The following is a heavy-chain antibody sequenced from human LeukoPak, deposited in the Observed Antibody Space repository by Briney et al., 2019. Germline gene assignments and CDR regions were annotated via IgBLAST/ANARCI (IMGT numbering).Heavy chain of an antibody. CDR1: GGSISSSSYY. V-gene: IGHV4-39*07. Sequence: SETLSLTCTVSGGSISSSSYYWGWIRQPPGKGLEWIGSIYYSGSTYYNPSLKSRVTISVDTSKDQFSLKLSSVTAADTAVYYCARQPSSSYYYYYMDVWGKGTTVTVSS. CDR2: IYYSGST. D-gene: IGHD6-6*01. CDR3: ARQPSSSYYYYYMDV. J-gene: IGHJ6*03.